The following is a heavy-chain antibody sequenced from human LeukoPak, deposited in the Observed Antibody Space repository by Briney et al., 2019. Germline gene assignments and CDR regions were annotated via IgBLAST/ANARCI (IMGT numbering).Heavy chain of an antibody. V-gene: IGHV4-4*07. Sequence: PSETLSLTCTVSGGSISSYYWSWIRQPAGKGLGWVGRIYTSGSTNYNPSLKSRVTMSVDTSKNQFSLKLSSVTAADTAVYYCATALYSSGWYYFDYWGQGTLVTVSS. J-gene: IGHJ4*02. CDR1: GGSISSYY. CDR2: IYTSGST. D-gene: IGHD6-19*01. CDR3: ATALYSSGWYYFDY.